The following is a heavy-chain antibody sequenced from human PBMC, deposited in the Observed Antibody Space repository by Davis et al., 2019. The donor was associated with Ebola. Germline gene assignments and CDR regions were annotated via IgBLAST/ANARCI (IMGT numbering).Heavy chain of an antibody. J-gene: IGHJ4*02. D-gene: IGHD5-18*01. V-gene: IGHV3-73*01. CDR1: GFTFSGSS. Sequence: GESLKISCAASGFTFSGSSMHWVRQASGKGLEWVGRIRSKANNYATAYAASVKGRFTISRDDSKNTAYLQMNSLKTEDTAVYYCTTGQYSYARGYWGQGTLVTVSS. CDR2: IRSKANNYAT. CDR3: TTGQYSYARGY.